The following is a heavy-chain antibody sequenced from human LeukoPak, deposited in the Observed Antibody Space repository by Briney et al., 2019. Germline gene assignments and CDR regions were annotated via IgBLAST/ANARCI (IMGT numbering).Heavy chain of an antibody. V-gene: IGHV4-59*08. D-gene: IGHD1-26*01. CDR3: ARQVGGSRVPD. Sequence: SETLSLTRTVSGGSLRNYYWTWIRQTPGKGLEWIGYVYHTGSTSYNPSIKSRVTISLDTSKNQFSLRLSSVAAADTAVYYCARQVGGSRVPDGGQGTLVTASS. CDR1: GGSLRNYY. CDR2: VYHTGST. J-gene: IGHJ4*02.